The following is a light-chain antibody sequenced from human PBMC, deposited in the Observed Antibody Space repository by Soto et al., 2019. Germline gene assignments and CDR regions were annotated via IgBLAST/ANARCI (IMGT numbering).Light chain of an antibody. CDR2: DVS. J-gene: IGLJ1*01. CDR1: SCDVGGYKC. CDR3: TSYTSNSTPYV. V-gene: IGLV2-14*01. Sequence: QSALTQPASVSGSPGQSITISSTGTSCDVGGYKCVSCYQQHPGKAPKLMIYDVSHRPSGGSNPFSGSMSGSTASLAISGLQAEDEADYLCTSYTSNSTPYVFGTGTKLTVL.